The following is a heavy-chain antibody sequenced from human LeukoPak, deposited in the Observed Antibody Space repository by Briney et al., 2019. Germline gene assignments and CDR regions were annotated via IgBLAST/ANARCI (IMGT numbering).Heavy chain of an antibody. CDR1: GGSFSGYY. J-gene: IGHJ5*02. D-gene: IGHD6-13*01. CDR2: INHSGST. Sequence: SETLSLTCAVYGGSFSGYYWSWIRQPPGKGLEWIGEINHSGSTNYNPSLKSRVTISVDTSKNQFSLKLSSVTAADTAVYYCARKRIIIAAAGTSWFGPWGQGTLVTVSS. CDR3: ARKRIIIAAAGTSWFGP. V-gene: IGHV4-34*01.